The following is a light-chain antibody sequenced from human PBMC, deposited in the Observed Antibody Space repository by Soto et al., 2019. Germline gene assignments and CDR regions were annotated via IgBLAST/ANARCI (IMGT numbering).Light chain of an antibody. CDR1: SSNIGNNY. Sequence: HSVLTQPPSVSAAPGQKVTISCSGSSSNIGNNYVSWYQQLPGTAPKLLIYDNNKRPSGISDRFSGSKSGTSATLGITGLQTGDEADYYCGAWDSSLSAGVFGGGTKLTVL. CDR2: DNN. CDR3: GAWDSSLSAGV. V-gene: IGLV1-51*01. J-gene: IGLJ2*01.